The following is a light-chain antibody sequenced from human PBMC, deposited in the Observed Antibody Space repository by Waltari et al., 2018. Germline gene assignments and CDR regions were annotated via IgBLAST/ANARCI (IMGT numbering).Light chain of an antibody. CDR1: QSVSSTY. J-gene: IGKJ3*01. Sequence: EIVLTPSPGTLSLSPGERAPLSCRASQSVSSTYLAWYQQKPGQAPRLLIYGASSRATGIPDRFSGSGSGTDFTLTISRLEPEDFAVYYCQHYGSAPLFTFGPGTKVDIK. CDR2: GAS. CDR3: QHYGSAPLFT. V-gene: IGKV3-20*01.